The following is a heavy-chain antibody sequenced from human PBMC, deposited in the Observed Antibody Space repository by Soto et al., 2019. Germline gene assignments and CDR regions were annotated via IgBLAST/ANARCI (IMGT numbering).Heavy chain of an antibody. J-gene: IGHJ4*02. CDR1: GFTFSGDW. Sequence: GGSLRLSCAASGFTFSGDWMHWFRQAAGKGLVWVSRINMDGSSTNYADSVKGRFTISRDNAKNTLYLQMNSLRVDDTAVYYCACGPGGLYHHDYWGQGALVTVSS. CDR3: ACGPGGLYHHDY. D-gene: IGHD2-15*01. CDR2: INMDGSST. V-gene: IGHV3-74*01.